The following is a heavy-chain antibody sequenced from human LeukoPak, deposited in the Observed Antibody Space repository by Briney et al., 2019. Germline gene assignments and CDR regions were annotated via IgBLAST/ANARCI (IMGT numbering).Heavy chain of an antibody. J-gene: IGHJ4*02. Sequence: GGSLRLSCAASGLTFRNYAMRWVRQAPGKGLEWVSFISGGGGTTYYADSVKGRFTISRDNSKNTLYLQMNSLRAEDTAVYYCARDPYYYDSSGYYERGIFDYWGQGTLVTVSS. V-gene: IGHV3-23*01. D-gene: IGHD3-22*01. CDR1: GLTFRNYA. CDR3: ARDPYYYDSSGYYERGIFDY. CDR2: ISGGGGTT.